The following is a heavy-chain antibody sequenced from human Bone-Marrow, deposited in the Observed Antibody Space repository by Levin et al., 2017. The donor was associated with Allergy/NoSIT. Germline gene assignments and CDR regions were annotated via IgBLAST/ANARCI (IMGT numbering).Heavy chain of an antibody. CDR3: AKRYCSGGSCYGDY. J-gene: IGHJ4*02. V-gene: IGHV3-23*01. CDR1: GFTFSTHP. D-gene: IGHD2-15*01. Sequence: PGGSLRLSCAGSGFTFSTHPMTWVRLAPGKGLEWVSAISASGGSTYYADPVKGRFTISRDNSKNTLYLQMNSLRAEDTAVYYCAKRYCSGGSCYGDYWGQGTLVTVSS. CDR2: ISASGGST.